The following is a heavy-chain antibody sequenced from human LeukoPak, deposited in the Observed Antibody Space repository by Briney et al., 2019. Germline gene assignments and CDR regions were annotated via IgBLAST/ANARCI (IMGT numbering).Heavy chain of an antibody. D-gene: IGHD6-19*01. J-gene: IGHJ4*02. CDR3: ASLRTNSSGQKRVFDY. CDR1: GGSISSSSYY. V-gene: IGHV4-39*07. Sequence: SETLSLTCTVSGGSISSSSYYWGWIRQPPGKGLEWIGSIYYSGSTYYNPSLKSRVTISVDTSKNQFSLKLSSVTAADTAVYYCASLRTNSSGQKRVFDYWGQGTLVTVSS. CDR2: IYYSGST.